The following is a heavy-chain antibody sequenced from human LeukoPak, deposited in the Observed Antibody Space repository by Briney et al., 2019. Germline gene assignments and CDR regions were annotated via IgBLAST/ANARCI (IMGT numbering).Heavy chain of an antibody. CDR2: IYYSGST. J-gene: IGHJ5*02. Sequence: SETLSLTCTVSGYSISSGYYWGWIRQPPGKGLEWIGSIYYSGSTYYNPSLKSRVTISVDTSKNQFSLKLSSVTAADTAVYYCAGVEGYYYDSSGYTSWFDPWGQGTLVTVSS. CDR1: GYSISSGYY. V-gene: IGHV4-38-2*02. CDR3: AGVEGYYYDSSGYTSWFDP. D-gene: IGHD3-22*01.